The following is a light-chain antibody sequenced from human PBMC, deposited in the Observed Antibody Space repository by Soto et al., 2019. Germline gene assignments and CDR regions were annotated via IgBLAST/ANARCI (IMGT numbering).Light chain of an antibody. Sequence: EIVLTQSPATLSFSPGERTTLSGRASQSVRSYSAWYQQRPGQAPRLLIYDASYRATGIPPSLSGSGSGTEFTLTISRMKPDDSATYYCQQYNNFWTFGQGTKVDIK. CDR1: QSVRSY. V-gene: IGKV3-11*01. J-gene: IGKJ1*01. CDR2: DAS. CDR3: QQYNNFWT.